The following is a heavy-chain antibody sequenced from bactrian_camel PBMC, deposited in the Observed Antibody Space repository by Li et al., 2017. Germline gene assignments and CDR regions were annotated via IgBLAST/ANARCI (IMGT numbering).Heavy chain of an antibody. D-gene: IGHD4*01. Sequence: VQLVESGGGLVKPGGSLRLSCAASGLTFSANDMKWVRQAPGKGLEWVSRITSGGGNTYYTDSVKGRFTNSRDNAKNTVYLQMNSLKPEETAVYYCVSSRGWSGYYSDYRLAMADFGYWGQGTQVTVS. CDR2: ITSGGGNT. V-gene: IGHV3S40*01. CDR3: VSSRGWSGYYSDYRLAMADFGY. J-gene: IGHJ6*01. CDR1: GLTFSAND.